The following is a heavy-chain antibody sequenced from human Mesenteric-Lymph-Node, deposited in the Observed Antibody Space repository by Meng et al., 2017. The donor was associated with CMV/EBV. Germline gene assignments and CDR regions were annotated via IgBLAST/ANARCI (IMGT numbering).Heavy chain of an antibody. CDR3: ARYDSTGSYFDY. D-gene: IGHD3-22*01. CDR1: GYTFDSHG. Sequence: ASVKVSCKASGYTFDSHGISWVRQAPGQGLEWMGWTSTYNGNTDYAQSLQGRVTMTADTSTSTAYMELRSLRSDDTAVYYCARYDSTGSYFDYWGQGTLVTVSS. V-gene: IGHV1-18*01. CDR2: TSTYNGNT. J-gene: IGHJ4*02.